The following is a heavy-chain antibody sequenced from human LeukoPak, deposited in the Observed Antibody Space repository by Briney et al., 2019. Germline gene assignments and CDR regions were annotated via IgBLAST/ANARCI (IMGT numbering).Heavy chain of an antibody. CDR3: VRETYGDAVDY. D-gene: IGHD4-17*01. CDR2: ISYDGSNK. V-gene: IGHV3-30*04. CDR1: GFTFSSYA. Sequence: PGGSLRLSCAASGFTFSSYAMHWVRQAPGKGLEWVAVISYDGSNKYYADSVKGRFTISRDNSKNTLYLQMNSLRAEDTAVYYCVRETYGDAVDYWGQGTLVTVSS. J-gene: IGHJ4*02.